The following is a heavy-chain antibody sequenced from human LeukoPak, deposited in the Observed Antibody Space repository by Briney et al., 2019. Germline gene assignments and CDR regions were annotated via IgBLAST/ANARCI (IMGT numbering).Heavy chain of an antibody. CDR2: IYYSGST. V-gene: IGHV4-59*01. D-gene: IGHD4-17*01. CDR1: GGSISSYY. Sequence: PSETLSLTCTVSGGSISSYYWSWIRQPPGKGLEWIGYIYYSGSTNYNPSLKSRVTISVDTSKNQFSLKLSSVTAADTAVYYCARDRDYGDYPYYFDYWGQGTLVTVSS. CDR3: ARDRDYGDYPYYFDY. J-gene: IGHJ4*02.